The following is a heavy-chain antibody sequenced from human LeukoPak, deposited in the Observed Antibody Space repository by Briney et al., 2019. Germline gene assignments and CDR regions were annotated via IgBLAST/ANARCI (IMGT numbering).Heavy chain of an antibody. Sequence: SETLSLTCTVSGGSISSYYWSWIRQPAGKGLEWIGRIYTSGSTNYNPSLKSRVTMSVDTSKNQFSLKLSSVTAADTAVYYCARDVVGYCSGGSCYSGRTVYWGQGTLVTVSS. CDR2: IYTSGST. V-gene: IGHV4-4*07. D-gene: IGHD2-15*01. CDR1: GGSISSYY. CDR3: ARDVVGYCSGGSCYSGRTVY. J-gene: IGHJ4*02.